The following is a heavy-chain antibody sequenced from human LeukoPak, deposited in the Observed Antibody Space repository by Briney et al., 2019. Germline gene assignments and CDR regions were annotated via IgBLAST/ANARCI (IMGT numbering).Heavy chain of an antibody. V-gene: IGHV4-59*11. CDR1: GGSISSHY. J-gene: IGHJ4*02. CDR2: IYYSGST. Sequence: PSETLSLTCTVSGGSISSHYWSWIRQPPGKGLEWIGYIYYSGSTNYNPSLKSRVTISVDTSKNQFSLKLSSVTAADTAVYYCARGDSLDYWGQGTLVTVSS. CDR3: ARGDSLDY.